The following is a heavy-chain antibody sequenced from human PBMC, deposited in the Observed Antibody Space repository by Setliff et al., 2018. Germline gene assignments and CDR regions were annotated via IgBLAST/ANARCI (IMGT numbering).Heavy chain of an antibody. CDR2: MNPNSGNT. CDR3: AKHRVRQLGILSWYFDL. D-gene: IGHD7-27*01. Sequence: ASVKVSCKASGYTFTSYDINWVRQATGRGLEWMGWMNPNSGNTGYARKFQGRVTMTRNTSISTAYMELSSLRSEDTAVYYCAKHRVRQLGILSWYFDLWGRGTLVTVSS. J-gene: IGHJ2*01. CDR1: GYTFTSYD. V-gene: IGHV1-8*02.